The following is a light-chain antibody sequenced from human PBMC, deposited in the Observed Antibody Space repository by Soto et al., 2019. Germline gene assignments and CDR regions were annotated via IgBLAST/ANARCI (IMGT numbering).Light chain of an antibody. CDR1: QSISTY. J-gene: IGKJ5*01. V-gene: IGKV1-39*01. CDR2: AAS. CDR3: QQNFSIPIT. Sequence: DIQMTQSPSSLSASVGDRVTITCRASQSISTYLNWYHQKPGKAPDLLIYAASSLKSGVPSRFSGSGSGTHFTLTITVLQPADFATYYCQQNFSIPITFGQGTRLEIK.